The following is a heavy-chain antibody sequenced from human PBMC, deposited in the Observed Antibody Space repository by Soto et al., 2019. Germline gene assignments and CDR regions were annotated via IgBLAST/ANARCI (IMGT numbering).Heavy chain of an antibody. CDR2: IYYSGST. J-gene: IGHJ6*02. D-gene: IGHD3-3*01. CDR1: GGSISSYY. V-gene: IGHV4-59*01. CDR3: ARDSKKYYDFWSGYYGGGYYYGMDV. Sequence: SETLSLTCTVSGGSISSYYWSWIRQPPGKGLEWIGYIYYSGSTNYNPSLKSRVTISVDTSKNQFSLKLSSVTAADTAVYYCARDSKKYYDFWSGYYGGGYYYGMDVWGQGTTVTVS.